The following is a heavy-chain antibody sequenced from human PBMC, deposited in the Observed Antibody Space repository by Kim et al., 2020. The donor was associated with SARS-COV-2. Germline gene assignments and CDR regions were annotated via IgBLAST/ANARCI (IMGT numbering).Heavy chain of an antibody. CDR1: GFTFSSYG. Sequence: GGSLRLSFAASGFTFSSYGGQWVGQAPGKGLEWVAVISYDGSNKYYADSVKGRFTISRDNSKNTLYLQMNSLRAEDTAVYYCARVLGAAAGTYYYYVMDVWGQGTTVTVSS. D-gene: IGHD6-13*01. CDR2: ISYDGSNK. J-gene: IGHJ6*02. CDR3: ARVLGAAAGTYYYYVMDV. V-gene: IGHV3-33*05.